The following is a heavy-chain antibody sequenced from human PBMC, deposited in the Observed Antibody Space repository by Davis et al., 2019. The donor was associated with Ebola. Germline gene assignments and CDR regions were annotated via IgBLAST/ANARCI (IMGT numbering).Heavy chain of an antibody. V-gene: IGHV4-34*01. Sequence: SWVRQSPGKGLEWIGEINHSGSANYNRSLTSRVTVSIDPSKNHFSLKLTSVTAADAAIYYCARAYAILGLYYLDHWGQGTLVTVSS. CDR2: INHSGSA. D-gene: IGHD2-8*01. J-gene: IGHJ4*02. CDR3: ARAYAILGLYYLDH.